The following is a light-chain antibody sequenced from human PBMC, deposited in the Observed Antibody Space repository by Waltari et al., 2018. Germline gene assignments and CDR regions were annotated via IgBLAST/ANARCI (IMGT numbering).Light chain of an antibody. J-gene: IGLJ3*02. CDR3: NSYTGSNSWV. V-gene: IGLV2-14*01. CDR2: DVS. Sequence: QSALTQPASVSGSPGQSITISCYGTSSDVGFYNYVSWYQQHPGKAPKLIIYDVSQRPSGVSDRFSGSKSGNTASLTISELQAEDEADYYCNSYTGSNSWVFGGGTKVTVL. CDR1: SSDVGFYNY.